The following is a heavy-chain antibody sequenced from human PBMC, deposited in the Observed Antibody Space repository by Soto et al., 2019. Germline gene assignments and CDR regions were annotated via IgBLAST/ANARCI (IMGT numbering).Heavy chain of an antibody. D-gene: IGHD3-16*02. V-gene: IGHV3-74*01. CDR1: EFTFNNYW. CDR2: INTDGSTT. CDR3: ARWIYLKYGLDV. Sequence: EVQLVESGGGLVQPGGSLRLSCAASEFTFNNYWMHWVRQVPGKGLEWVSRINTDGSTTNYADSVMGRFTISRDNADNTLYLQMNSLRAEDTAVYYCARWIYLKYGLDVWGQGATVTVSS. J-gene: IGHJ6*02.